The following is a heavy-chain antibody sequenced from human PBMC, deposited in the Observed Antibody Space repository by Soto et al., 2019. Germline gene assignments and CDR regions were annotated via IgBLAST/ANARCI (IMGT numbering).Heavy chain of an antibody. Sequence: GASVKVSCKASGGTFSSYAISWVRQAPGQGLEWMGGIIPIFGTANYAQKFQGRVTITADESTSTAYMELSSLRSEDTAVYYCARSGATALGAYGMDVWGQGTTVTVSS. J-gene: IGHJ6*02. CDR1: GGTFSSYA. D-gene: IGHD6-25*01. V-gene: IGHV1-69*13. CDR2: IIPIFGTA. CDR3: ARSGATALGAYGMDV.